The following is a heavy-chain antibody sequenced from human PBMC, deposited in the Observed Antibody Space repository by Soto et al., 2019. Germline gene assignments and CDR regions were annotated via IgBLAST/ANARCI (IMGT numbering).Heavy chain of an antibody. CDR1: GFTFSSYS. CDR2: ISSSSSTI. Sequence: GGSLRLSCAASGFTFSSYSMNWVRQAPGKGLEWVSYISSSSSTIYYADSVKGRFTIFRDNAKNSLYLQMNSLRDEDTAVYYCARDTYYGSGDYYYGMDVWGQGTTVTVSS. V-gene: IGHV3-48*02. CDR3: ARDTYYGSGDYYYGMDV. J-gene: IGHJ6*02. D-gene: IGHD3-10*01.